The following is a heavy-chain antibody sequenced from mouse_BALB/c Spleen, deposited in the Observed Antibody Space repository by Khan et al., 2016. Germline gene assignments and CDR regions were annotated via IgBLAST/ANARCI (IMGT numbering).Heavy chain of an antibody. J-gene: IGHJ2*01. Sequence: QVQLQQSGAELARPGASVKLSCKASGYTFTSYWMQWVKQRPGQGLEWIGAIYPGDGDTRYTQKFKDKATLTADKSSSTAYMQLSSLASGDSAVYYCARGIPPDYWGQGTTLTVSS. CDR2: IYPGDGDT. CDR1: GYTFTSYW. CDR3: ARGIPPDY. V-gene: IGHV1-87*01.